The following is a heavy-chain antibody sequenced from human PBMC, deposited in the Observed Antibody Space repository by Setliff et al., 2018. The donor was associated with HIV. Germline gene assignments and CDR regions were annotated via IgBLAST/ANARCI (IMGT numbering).Heavy chain of an antibody. J-gene: IGHJ6*03. CDR1: GGSISTYY. D-gene: IGHD3-16*02. CDR2: FYTNGDI. CDR3: ARGRDYVWGSYRPRRYYYYNMDV. V-gene: IGHV4-4*09. Sequence: SETLSLTCTVSGGSISTYYWSWIRQPPGKGLEWIGYFYTNGDINYNPSFKSRVTMSADTSKNQFSLKLTSVTAADTAVYYCARGRDYVWGSYRPRRYYYYNMDVWGKGTTVTVSS.